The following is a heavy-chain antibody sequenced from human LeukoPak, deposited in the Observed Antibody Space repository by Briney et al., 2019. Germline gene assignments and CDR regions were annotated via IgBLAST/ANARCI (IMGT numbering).Heavy chain of an antibody. CDR2: IYYSGST. D-gene: IGHD3-22*01. V-gene: IGHV4-31*01. Sequence: SMTLSLTCTVSGGSIYSGAYYWRWIRQHPGKGLEWIGYIYYSGSTYYNPSLDLVTISVDTSKNQFSLKLNSVTAADTAVYYCARTLGSGYHLYYFDYWGQGTLVTVSS. CDR3: ARTLGSGYHLYYFDY. J-gene: IGHJ4*02. CDR1: GGSIYSGAYY.